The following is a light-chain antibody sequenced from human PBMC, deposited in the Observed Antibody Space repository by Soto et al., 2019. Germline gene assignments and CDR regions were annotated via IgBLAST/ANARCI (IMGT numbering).Light chain of an antibody. J-gene: IGKJ1*01. CDR2: DAS. CDR1: QSVSSY. CDR3: QQRSNQWT. Sequence: EIVLTQSPATLSLSPGERATLSFRASQSVSSYLAWYQQKPGQAPRLLIYDASNRATGIPARFSGSGSGTDFTLTISSLEPEDFAVYYCQQRSNQWTFGQGTKVDIK. V-gene: IGKV3-11*01.